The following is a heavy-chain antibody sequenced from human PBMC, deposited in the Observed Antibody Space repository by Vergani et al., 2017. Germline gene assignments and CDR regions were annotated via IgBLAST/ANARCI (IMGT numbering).Heavy chain of an antibody. Sequence: QVQLVESGGGVVQPGRSLRLSCAASGFTFSSYAMHWVRQAPGKGLEWVAVISYDGSNKYYADSVKGRFTISRDNSKNTLYLQMNSLRAEDTAVYYCARDWGYCSSTSFYGAFDIWGQGTMVTVSS. D-gene: IGHD2-2*01. CDR1: GFTFSSYA. J-gene: IGHJ3*02. V-gene: IGHV3-30-3*01. CDR2: ISYDGSNK. CDR3: ARDWGYCSSTSFYGAFDI.